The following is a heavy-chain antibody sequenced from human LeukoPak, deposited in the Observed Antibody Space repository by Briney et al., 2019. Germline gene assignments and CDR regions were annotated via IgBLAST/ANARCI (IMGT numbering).Heavy chain of an antibody. CDR2: IYTSGST. D-gene: IGHD4-23*01. J-gene: IGHJ3*02. CDR3: ARLPTVVTRVAFDI. V-gene: IGHV4-61*02. CDR1: GGSISSGSYY. Sequence: SQTLSLTCTVSGGSISSGSYYWSWIRQPAGKGLEWIGRIYTSGSTNYNPSLKSRVTMSIDTSKSQFSLKLSSVTAADTAVYYCARLPTVVTRVAFDIWGQGTMVTVSS.